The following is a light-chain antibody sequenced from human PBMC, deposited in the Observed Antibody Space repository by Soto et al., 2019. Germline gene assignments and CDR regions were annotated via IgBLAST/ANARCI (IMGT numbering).Light chain of an antibody. CDR2: EVS. CDR3: SSYAGRNNLV. CDR1: SSDVGGYNY. V-gene: IGLV2-8*01. J-gene: IGLJ2*01. Sequence: QSALTQHPSASGSPGQSVTISCTGTSSDVGGYNYVSWYQQHPGKAPKLMSYEVSKRPSGVPDRFSGSKSGNTASLTVSGLQAEDEADYYCSSYAGRNNLVFGGGTKLTVL.